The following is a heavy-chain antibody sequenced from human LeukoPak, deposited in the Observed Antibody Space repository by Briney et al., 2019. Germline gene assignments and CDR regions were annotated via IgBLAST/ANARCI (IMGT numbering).Heavy chain of an antibody. D-gene: IGHD7-27*01. CDR2: I. Sequence: PGGSLRLSCVVSGFTFSDYAMTWVRQAPGKGLEWVSGIAYSVRGRFTISRDNSKNTLYLQMNDLRADDTAVYYCVKGGWGAVFHSWGQGTLVIVSS. J-gene: IGHJ5*02. CDR1: GFTFSDYA. V-gene: IGHV3-23*01. CDR3: VKGGWGAVFHS.